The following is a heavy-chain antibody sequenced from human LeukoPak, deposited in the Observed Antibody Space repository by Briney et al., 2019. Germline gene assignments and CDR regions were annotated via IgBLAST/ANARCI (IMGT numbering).Heavy chain of an antibody. V-gene: IGHV1-2*02. CDR2: FNPNSGVT. Sequence: GASVKVSCKASGYTFTGYYMHWVRQAPGQGLEWMGCFNPNSGVTRYAQKFLGRVSMTRDTSITTAYMELTRLRSDDTAVYFCARDMLIVSYGMDVWGQGTTVIVSS. J-gene: IGHJ6*02. CDR3: ARDMLIVSYGMDV. CDR1: GYTFTGYY. D-gene: IGHD3-16*01.